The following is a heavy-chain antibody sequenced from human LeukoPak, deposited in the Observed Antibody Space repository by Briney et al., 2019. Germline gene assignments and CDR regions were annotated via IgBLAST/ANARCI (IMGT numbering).Heavy chain of an antibody. D-gene: IGHD2-15*01. CDR1: GGSISSHY. V-gene: IGHV4-59*11. CDR3: GRDALVGYFSYYYMDV. Sequence: SDTLSLTCTVSGGSISSHYWTWLRQSPVKGLEWIGDISNSGSTSYNPSLKSRVTISIDTSKNQFSLKLSSVTAADTAVYYCGRDALVGYFSYYYMDVWGKGTTVTVPS. CDR2: ISNSGST. J-gene: IGHJ6*03.